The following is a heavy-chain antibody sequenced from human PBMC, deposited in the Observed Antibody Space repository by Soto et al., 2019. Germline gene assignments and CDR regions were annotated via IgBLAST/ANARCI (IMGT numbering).Heavy chain of an antibody. CDR2: IYYSGST. V-gene: IGHV4-30-4*01. J-gene: IGHJ5*02. D-gene: IGHD2-15*01. CDR1: GGSISSCDYY. CDR3: ARGVYGGGYCSGGSCRGHWFDP. Sequence: SETLSLTCTVSGGSISSCDYYWSWIRQPPGKGLEWIGYIYYSGSTYYNPSLKSRVTISVDTSKNQFSLKLSSVTAADTAVYYCARGVYGGGYCSGGSCRGHWFDPWGQGTLVTVSS.